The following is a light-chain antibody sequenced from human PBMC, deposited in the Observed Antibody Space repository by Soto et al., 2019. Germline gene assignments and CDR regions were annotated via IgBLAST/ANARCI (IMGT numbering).Light chain of an antibody. CDR1: SSDVGGYNY. CDR2: EVS. J-gene: IGLJ2*01. V-gene: IGLV2-14*01. CDR3: SSYASSNTLA. Sequence: QSALTQPASVPGSPGQSITISCTGTSSDVGGYNYVSWYQQHPGKVPKLLIYEVSNRPSGISNRFSGSKSGNTASLTISGLQAEDEADYYCSSYASSNTLAFGGGTKLTVL.